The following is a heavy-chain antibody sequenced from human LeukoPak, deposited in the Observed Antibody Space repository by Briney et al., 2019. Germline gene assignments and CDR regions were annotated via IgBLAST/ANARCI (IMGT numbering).Heavy chain of an antibody. Sequence: SETLSLTCAVYGGSLSGYYWSWIRQPPGKGLEWIGEINHSGSTNYNPSLKSRVTISVDTSKNQFSLKLSSVTAADTAVYYCARGRLVRGVIIRAGDYFDYWGQGTLVTVSS. CDR2: INHSGST. J-gene: IGHJ4*02. V-gene: IGHV4-34*01. CDR1: GGSLSGYY. CDR3: ARGRLVRGVIIRAGDYFDY. D-gene: IGHD3-10*01.